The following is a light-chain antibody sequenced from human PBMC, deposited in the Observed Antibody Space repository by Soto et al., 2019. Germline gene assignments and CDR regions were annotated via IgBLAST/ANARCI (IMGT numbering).Light chain of an antibody. CDR2: DNI. CDR1: SSNIENYY. CDR3: GAWDSSLNVYV. V-gene: IGLV1-51*01. Sequence: QSVLXQPPSVSAAPGQKITISCSGTSSNIENYYVSWYHQLPGAAPKLLIYDNIKRPSGIPDRFSGSKSGTSATLAITGLQTGDEGDYSCGAWDSSLNVYVFGGGTKVTVL. J-gene: IGLJ1*01.